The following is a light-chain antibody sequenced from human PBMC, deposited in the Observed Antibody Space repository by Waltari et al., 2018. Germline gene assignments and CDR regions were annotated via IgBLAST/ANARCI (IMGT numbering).Light chain of an antibody. CDR1: QDISRW. CDR3: QQAHSFPLT. J-gene: IGKJ4*01. CDR2: AAS. V-gene: IGKV1-12*01. Sequence: DIQVTQSPSSVSASVGDRVTITCRASQDISRWLTWYQQKPGKVPKLLISAASNLQRGVPSRFSGSGSGTDFTLTISSLQPDDFAIYYCQQAHSFPLTFGGGTKVEIK.